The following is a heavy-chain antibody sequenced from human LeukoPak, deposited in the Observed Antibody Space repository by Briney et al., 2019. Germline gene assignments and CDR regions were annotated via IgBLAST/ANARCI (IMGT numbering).Heavy chain of an antibody. CDR2: TYYRSKWYN. CDR3: VRWKFFGPYTIAFST. J-gene: IGHJ3*01. V-gene: IGHV6-1*01. CDR1: SSTISTHSAA. Sequence: SQTLALTCSISSSTISTHSAAWNWIRQSPSRGLEWLGRTYYRSKWYNDYAVSVKSRITINPDTSKNQFSLQLSSVTPEDTAVYYCVRWKFFGPYTIAFSTWGQGTMVTVSS. D-gene: IGHD2-21*01.